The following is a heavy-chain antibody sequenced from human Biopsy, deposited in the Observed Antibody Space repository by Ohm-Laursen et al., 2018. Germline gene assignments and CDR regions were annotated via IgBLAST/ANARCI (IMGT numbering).Heavy chain of an antibody. CDR1: GDSISSGGNY. J-gene: IGHJ4*02. CDR2: IYHTGST. D-gene: IGHD5-12*01. Sequence: SQTLSLTCTVSGDSISSGGNYWSWIRQFPGKGLEWIAYIYHTGSTCYNPSLKSRLSIAIDTSKNQFSVSLRSVTAADTAVYYCARADMVTTIVDYWGQGTLVTVSS. V-gene: IGHV4-31*03. CDR3: ARADMVTTIVDY.